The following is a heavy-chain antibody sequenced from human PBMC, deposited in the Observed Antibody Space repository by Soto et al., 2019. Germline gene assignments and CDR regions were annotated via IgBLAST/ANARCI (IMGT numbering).Heavy chain of an antibody. CDR1: GFTFSSYA. J-gene: IGHJ6*02. D-gene: IGHD3-10*01. CDR3: AKANGTMVRGVTYYYYGMDV. Sequence: EVQLLESGGGLVQPGGSLRLSCAASGFTFSSYAMSWVRQAPGKGLEWVSAIRGSGGSTYYADSVKGRFTISRDNSKNTLYQQMNSLRAEDTAVYYCAKANGTMVRGVTYYYYGMDVWGQGTTVTVSS. V-gene: IGHV3-23*01. CDR2: IRGSGGST.